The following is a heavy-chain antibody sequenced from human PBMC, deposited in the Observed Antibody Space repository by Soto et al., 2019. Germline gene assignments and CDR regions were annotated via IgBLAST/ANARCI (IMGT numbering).Heavy chain of an antibody. J-gene: IGHJ4*02. CDR1: GFNFIRKY. CDR2: LHSGGTT. D-gene: IGHD3-10*01. V-gene: IGHV3-53*01. CDR3: ARGLYDSGSFYFDF. Sequence: EVQLVESGGGLIQPGGSLRLSCAASGFNFIRKYMIWVRQAPGKGLEWVSILHSGGTTYYADSVKGRFTISRDTSENTLYLQMNSLSAEDTAVYYCARGLYDSGSFYFDFWGQGTLVTVSS.